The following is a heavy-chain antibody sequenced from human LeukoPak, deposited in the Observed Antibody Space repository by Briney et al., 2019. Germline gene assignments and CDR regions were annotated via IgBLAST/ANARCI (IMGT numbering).Heavy chain of an antibody. Sequence: GGSLRLSCAASGSSFSTYAFNWVRQAPGRGLEWVSLISGSGLSTYYADSVKGRFTISRDNAKNTLYLQMNSLRADDTAVYYCAKDGPTAIPSWFDPWGQGTLVTVSS. CDR3: AKDGPTAIPSWFDP. J-gene: IGHJ5*02. V-gene: IGHV3-23*01. D-gene: IGHD2-21*02. CDR1: GSSFSTYA. CDR2: ISGSGLST.